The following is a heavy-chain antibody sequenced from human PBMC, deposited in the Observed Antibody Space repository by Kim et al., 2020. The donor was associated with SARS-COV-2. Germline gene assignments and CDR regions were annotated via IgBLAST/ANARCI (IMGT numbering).Heavy chain of an antibody. CDR2: ISSWDQTI. CDR1: GFIFRDYY. J-gene: IGHJ3*02. CDR3: ARGAEGDI. Sequence: GGSLRLSCEASGFIFRDYYMCWIRQTPGRGLEWLAYISSWDQTIYYADSVRGRFTISRDNAKNSLYLQMSNLRADDTATYYCARGAEGDIWGQGTMVTVSS. V-gene: IGHV3-11*01.